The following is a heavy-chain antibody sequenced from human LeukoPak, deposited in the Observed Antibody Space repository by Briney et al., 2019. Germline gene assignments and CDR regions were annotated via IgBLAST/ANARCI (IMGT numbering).Heavy chain of an antibody. CDR2: IYYSGST. J-gene: IGHJ4*02. CDR1: GGSISSYY. CDR3: ARDKV. V-gene: IGHV4-59*01. Sequence: SETLSLTCTVSGGSISSYYWSWIRQPPGKGLEWVGYIYYSGSTNYNPSLKSRVTISVDPSKNQFSLKLSSVNAAETAVYYCARDKVWGQGTLVTVSS.